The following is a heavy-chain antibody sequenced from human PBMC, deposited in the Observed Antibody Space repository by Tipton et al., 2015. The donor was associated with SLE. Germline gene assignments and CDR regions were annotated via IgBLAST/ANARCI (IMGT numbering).Heavy chain of an antibody. D-gene: IGHD3-10*01. CDR1: GGSISSYY. Sequence: GLVKPSETLSLTCTVSGGSISSYYWSWIRQPPGKGLEWIGYIYTSGSTNYNPSLKSRVTISVDTSKNQFSLKLSSVTVADTAVYYCASLWFGELPYNWFDPWGQGTLVTVSS. V-gene: IGHV4-4*08. J-gene: IGHJ5*02. CDR2: IYTSGST. CDR3: ASLWFGELPYNWFDP.